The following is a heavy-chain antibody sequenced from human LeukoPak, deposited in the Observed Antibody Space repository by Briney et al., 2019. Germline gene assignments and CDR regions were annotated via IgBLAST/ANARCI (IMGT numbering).Heavy chain of an antibody. Sequence: PGGSLRLSCAASGFTFSGYAMSWVRQAPGKGLEWVSAISASGGNTYYADSVKGRFAISRDNAKNTLYLQMNSLRGDDTARYYCARSHGIGRLDYWGQGTLVTVSS. J-gene: IGHJ4*02. CDR2: ISASGGNT. D-gene: IGHD2-21*01. V-gene: IGHV3-23*01. CDR1: GFTFSGYA. CDR3: ARSHGIGRLDY.